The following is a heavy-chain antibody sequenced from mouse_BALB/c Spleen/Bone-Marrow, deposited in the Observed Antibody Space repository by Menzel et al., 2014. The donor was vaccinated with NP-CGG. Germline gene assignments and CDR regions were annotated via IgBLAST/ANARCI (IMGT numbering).Heavy chain of an antibody. D-gene: IGHD2-4*01. J-gene: IGHJ4*01. V-gene: IGHV2-6-7*01. Sequence: VQLQQSGPGLVAPSQRLSITCTVSGFSLTGYGLNWVRQPPGKGLGWLGMIWGDGSTDYNSALKSRLSISKDNSKSXVFLKMNSLQTDDTARYYCARGEDYDDYYAMDYWGQGTSVTASS. CDR3: ARGEDYDDYYAMDY. CDR1: GFSLTGYG. CDR2: IWGDGST.